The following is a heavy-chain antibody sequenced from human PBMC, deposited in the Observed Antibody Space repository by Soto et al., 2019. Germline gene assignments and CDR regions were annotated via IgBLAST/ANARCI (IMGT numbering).Heavy chain of an antibody. D-gene: IGHD6-19*01. V-gene: IGHV3-21*01. J-gene: IGHJ6*01. CDR3: ARDLKVAGANSYYYYGMDV. CDR1: GFTFSNYS. Sequence: EVQLVESGGGLVKPGGSLRLSCAASGFTFSNYSMNWVRQAPGKGLEWVSSISRSSSNIYYADSVKGRFTISRDNAKNALYLHMNSLRAGDTAVYYCARDLKVAGANSYYYYGMDVW. CDR2: ISRSSSNI.